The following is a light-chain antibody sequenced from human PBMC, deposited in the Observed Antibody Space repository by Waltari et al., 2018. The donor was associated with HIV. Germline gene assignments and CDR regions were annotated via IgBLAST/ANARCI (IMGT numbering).Light chain of an antibody. CDR1: TPTFGAGYI. V-gene: IGLV1-40*01. CDR3: QSYDSALSGSV. Sequence: QSVLTQPPSVSGAPGQRVPTPGTGTTPTFGAGYILHWYQQLPGTAPKLVIYANDNRPSGVPDRFSGSKSGTSASLAITGLQAEDDADYYCQSYDSALSGSVFGGGTKLTVL. CDR2: AND. J-gene: IGLJ2*01.